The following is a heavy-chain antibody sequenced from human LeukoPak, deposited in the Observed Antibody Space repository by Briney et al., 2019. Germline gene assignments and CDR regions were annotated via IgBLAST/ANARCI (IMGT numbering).Heavy chain of an antibody. CDR1: GGTFSSYA. J-gene: IGHJ4*02. V-gene: IGHV1-69*01. CDR3: ARDQGVRGFHY. D-gene: IGHD3-10*01. CDR2: IIPIFGTA. Sequence: SVKVSCKASGGTFSSYAISRVRQAPGQGLEWMGGIIPIFGTADYAQKFQGRVTITADESTSTAYMELSSLRSEDTAVYYCARDQGVRGFHYWGQGTLVTVSS.